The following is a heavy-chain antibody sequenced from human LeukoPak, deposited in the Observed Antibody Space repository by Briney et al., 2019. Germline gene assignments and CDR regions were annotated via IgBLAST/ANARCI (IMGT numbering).Heavy chain of an antibody. CDR1: GFTFSSCS. Sequence: GGSLRLSCAASGFTFSSCSMSWVRQAPGKGLEWVSVISGSGGITFYADSVKGRFTISRDNSKNTLYLQMNSLRAEDTAVYYCAKSLGIRFYYGMDVGGQGTTVTVSS. V-gene: IGHV3-23*01. J-gene: IGHJ6*02. CDR3: AKSLGIRFYYGMDV. CDR2: ISGSGGIT. D-gene: IGHD7-27*01.